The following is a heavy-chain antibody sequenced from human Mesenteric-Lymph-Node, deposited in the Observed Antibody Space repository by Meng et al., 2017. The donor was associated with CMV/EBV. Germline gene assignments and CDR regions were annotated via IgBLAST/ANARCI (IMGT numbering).Heavy chain of an antibody. V-gene: IGHV3-33*06. CDR3: AKAHCTTTSCFFLFDY. Sequence: GFTFSSYGMHWVRQAPGKGLEWVAVIYYDGSNKYYADSVKGRFTISRDTSENTLYLQMNSLRAEDTTVYYCAKAHCTTTSCFFLFDYWGQGTLVTVSS. CDR2: IYYDGSNK. J-gene: IGHJ4*02. D-gene: IGHD2-2*01. CDR1: GFTFSSYG.